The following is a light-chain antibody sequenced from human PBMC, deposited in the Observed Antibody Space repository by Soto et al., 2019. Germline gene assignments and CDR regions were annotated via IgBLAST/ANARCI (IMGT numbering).Light chain of an antibody. Sequence: QSALTQPASVSGSPGQSITISCTGTSSDVGSYNLVSWYQQHPGKAPKLMIYEGSKRPSGVSNRFSGSKSGNTASLTIARFQSEDEADYYCCSYAGSSTYVFGTGTKLTVL. V-gene: IGLV2-23*01. CDR2: EGS. CDR1: SSDVGSYNL. J-gene: IGLJ1*01. CDR3: CSYAGSSTYV.